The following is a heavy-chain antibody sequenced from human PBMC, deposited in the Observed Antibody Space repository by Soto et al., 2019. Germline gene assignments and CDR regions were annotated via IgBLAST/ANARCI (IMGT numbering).Heavy chain of an antibody. CDR1: GGSFSDYS. J-gene: IGHJ5*01. Sequence: SETLSLTCVVYGGSFSDYSLNWIRQAPGKGLEWIGEINHSGGTTYSPSLKSRVTMSIYTPKQEFSLKVSSVTAADTAVYYCARDRYFYDSAGYYRTLDSWGQGILVTVSS. V-gene: IGHV4-34*01. CDR2: INHSGGT. D-gene: IGHD3-22*01. CDR3: ARDRYFYDSAGYYRTLDS.